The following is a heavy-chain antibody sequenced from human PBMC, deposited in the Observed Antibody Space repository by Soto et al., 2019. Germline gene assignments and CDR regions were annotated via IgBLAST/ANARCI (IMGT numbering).Heavy chain of an antibody. D-gene: IGHD6-13*01. Sequence: ASVKVSCKASGYSFTSYYLHWVRQAPGQGPEWMGLINPSGGSTTYAQKFQGRVTITADESTSTAYMELSSLRSEDTAVYYCARGTRYSGYYYGMDVWGQGTTVTVS. CDR2: INPSGGST. CDR1: GYSFTSYY. V-gene: IGHV1-46*01. CDR3: ARGTRYSGYYYGMDV. J-gene: IGHJ6*02.